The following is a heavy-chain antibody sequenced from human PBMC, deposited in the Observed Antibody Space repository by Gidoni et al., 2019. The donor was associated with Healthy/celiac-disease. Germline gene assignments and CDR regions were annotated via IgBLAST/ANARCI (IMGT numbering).Heavy chain of an antibody. V-gene: IGHV3-30-3*01. J-gene: IGHJ6*02. CDR3: ARGDIVVVPAALYGMDV. Sequence: QVQLVESGGGVVQPVGSLSPSCAASRFPFSSYAMHWVRQAPGKGLAWGAVIYYDGSNKYYADSVKGRFTISRDNSKNTLYLQMNRLRAEDTAVYYCARGDIVVVPAALYGMDVWGQGTTVTVSS. D-gene: IGHD2-2*01. CDR1: RFPFSSYA. CDR2: IYYDGSNK.